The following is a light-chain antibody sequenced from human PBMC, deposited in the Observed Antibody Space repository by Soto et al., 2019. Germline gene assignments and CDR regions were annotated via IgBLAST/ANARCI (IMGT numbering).Light chain of an antibody. CDR3: SSYTTSNTRQIV. V-gene: IGLV2-14*03. Sequence: LTQPASVSGSPGQSITISCTGTSSDVGGYNYVSWYQHHPGKAPKLTIYDVTNRPSGVSNPFSGSKSGNTASLTISGLQPEDEADYYCSSYTTSNTRQIVFGTGTKVTVL. CDR2: DVT. CDR1: SSDVGGYNY. J-gene: IGLJ1*01.